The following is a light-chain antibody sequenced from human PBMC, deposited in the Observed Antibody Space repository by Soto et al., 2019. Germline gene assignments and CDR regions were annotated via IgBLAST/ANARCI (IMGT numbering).Light chain of an antibody. CDR1: QSVSSSY. CDR3: QQYGSSPERT. Sequence: EIVLTQSPGTLSLSPGERATLSCRASQSVSSSYLAWYQQKPGQAPRLLIYGASSGATGIPDRFSGSGSGTDFTLTISRLEPEDFAVYYCQQYGSSPERTFGRGTKVDIK. CDR2: GAS. J-gene: IGKJ1*01. V-gene: IGKV3-20*01.